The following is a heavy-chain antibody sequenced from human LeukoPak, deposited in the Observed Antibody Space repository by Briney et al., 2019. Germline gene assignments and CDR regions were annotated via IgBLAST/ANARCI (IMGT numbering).Heavy chain of an antibody. D-gene: IGHD2/OR15-2a*01. V-gene: IGHV3-7*05. J-gene: IGHJ1*01. CDR2: IKQDGSEK. Sequence: GGSLRLSCAASGFTFSSYWMSWVRQAPGKGLEWVANIKQDGSEKYYVDSVKGRFTISRDNAKNSLYLQINSLRAEDTAVYYCARVLLGEYFQHWGQGTLVTVSS. CDR1: GFTFSSYW. CDR3: ARVLLGEYFQH.